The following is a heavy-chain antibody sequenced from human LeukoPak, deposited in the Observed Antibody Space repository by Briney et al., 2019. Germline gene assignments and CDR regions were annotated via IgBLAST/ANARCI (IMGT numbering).Heavy chain of an antibody. CDR2: IYSGGST. J-gene: IGHJ4*02. V-gene: IGHV3-53*01. CDR1: GFTVSSNY. D-gene: IGHD6-25*01. Sequence: GGSLRLSCAASGFTVSSNYMSWVRQAPGKGLEWVSVIYSGGSTYYADSVKGRFTISRDNSKNTLYLQMNSLRAEDTAVYYCAKESRMRAAAGTGFLDYWGQGTLVTVSS. CDR3: AKESRMRAAAGTGFLDY.